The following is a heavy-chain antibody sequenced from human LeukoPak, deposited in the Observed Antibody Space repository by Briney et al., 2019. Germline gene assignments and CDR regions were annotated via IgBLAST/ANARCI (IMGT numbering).Heavy chain of an antibody. CDR3: ARQLGNYYRAFDF. Sequence: ASVKVSCKPSGYTFTNYYIHWVRQASGQGPEWVGWINPASAGAAFAPKFQGRVSMTWDSSITTAFMDLTSLRSNDTAIYYCARQLGNYYRAFDFWGQGTLVTVSS. V-gene: IGHV1-2*02. D-gene: IGHD1-26*01. J-gene: IGHJ4*02. CDR1: GYTFTNYY. CDR2: INPASAGA.